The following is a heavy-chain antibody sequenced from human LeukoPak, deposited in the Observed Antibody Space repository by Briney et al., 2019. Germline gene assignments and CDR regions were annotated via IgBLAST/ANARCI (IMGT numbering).Heavy chain of an antibody. J-gene: IGHJ4*02. D-gene: IGHD2-15*01. CDR3: ARVDCSGGSCYTSFDY. V-gene: IGHV1-69*05. Sequence: ASVKVSCKASGGTFSSYAISWVRQAPGQGLEWMGGIIPIFGTANYAQKFQGRVTITTDESTSTAYMELSSLRSEDTAVYCCARVDCSGGSCYTSFDYWGQGTLVTVSS. CDR2: IIPIFGTA. CDR1: GGTFSSYA.